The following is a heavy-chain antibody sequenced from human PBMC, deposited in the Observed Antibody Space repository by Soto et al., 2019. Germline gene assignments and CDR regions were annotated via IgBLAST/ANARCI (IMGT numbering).Heavy chain of an antibody. D-gene: IGHD4-17*01. Sequence: GGSLRLSCAASGFTFSSYGMHWVRQAPGKGLEWVAVISYDGSNKYYADSVKGRFTISRDNSKNTLYLQMNSLRAEDTAVYYCAKDRPDYGGNSVFDYWGQGTLVTVSS. CDR2: ISYDGSNK. CDR3: AKDRPDYGGNSVFDY. J-gene: IGHJ4*02. V-gene: IGHV3-30*18. CDR1: GFTFSSYG.